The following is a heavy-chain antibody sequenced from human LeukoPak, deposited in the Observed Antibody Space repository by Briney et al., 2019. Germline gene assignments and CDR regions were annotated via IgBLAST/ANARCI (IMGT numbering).Heavy chain of an antibody. V-gene: IGHV3-53*01. Sequence: GGFLRLSCAASGFTVSNSFMTWVRQAPGKGLEWVSVIYSGGDTYYTDSVKGRFTISRDHSKNTLFLQMNSLRADDTAVYYCAKTGGPWDWGQGTLVTVSS. CDR1: GFTVSNSF. J-gene: IGHJ4*02. CDR3: AKTGGPWD. D-gene: IGHD7-27*01. CDR2: IYSGGDT.